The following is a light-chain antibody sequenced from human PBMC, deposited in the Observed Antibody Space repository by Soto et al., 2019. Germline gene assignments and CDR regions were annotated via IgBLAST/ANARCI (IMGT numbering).Light chain of an antibody. CDR2: EVT. Sequence: QSVLTQPASVSGSPGQSITISCTGTSTDIGAYNYVSWYQQHPGKAPKLLIYEVTNRPSGVSNRFSGSKSGTSASLAISGLQSEDEADYYCAAWDDSLTGPVFGTGTKVTV. CDR3: AAWDDSLTGPV. J-gene: IGLJ1*01. CDR1: STDIGAYNY. V-gene: IGLV2-14*01.